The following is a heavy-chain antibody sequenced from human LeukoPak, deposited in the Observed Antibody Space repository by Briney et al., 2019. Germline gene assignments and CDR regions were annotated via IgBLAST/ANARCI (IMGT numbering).Heavy chain of an antibody. V-gene: IGHV4-59*08. D-gene: IGHD6-13*01. CDR1: GGYVTSYY. Sequence: SETLSLTCTVSGGYVTSYYWSWIRQSPGKGLKWIGYMYHSGSFNYSPSLKSRVTISIDTSKNQFSLKLTSVTAADTAVYYCARCIPAAGGNRFDPWGQGTLVTVSS. CDR3: ARCIPAAGGNRFDP. CDR2: MYHSGSF. J-gene: IGHJ5*02.